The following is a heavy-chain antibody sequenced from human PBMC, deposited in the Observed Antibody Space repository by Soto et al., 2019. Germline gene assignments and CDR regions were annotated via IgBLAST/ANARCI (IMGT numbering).Heavy chain of an antibody. CDR1: GFTFSSYS. V-gene: IGHV3-48*02. CDR2: ISSSSSTI. D-gene: IGHD2-21*02. J-gene: IGHJ3*02. CDR3: AREQGLLAYCGGDCYNDDFDT. Sequence: PGGSLRLSCAASGFTFSSYSMNWVRQAPGKGLEWVSYISSSSSTIYYADSVKGRFTISRDNAKNSLYLQMNSLRDEDTAVYYCAREQGLLAYCGGDCYNDDFDTWGQGTMVTVSS.